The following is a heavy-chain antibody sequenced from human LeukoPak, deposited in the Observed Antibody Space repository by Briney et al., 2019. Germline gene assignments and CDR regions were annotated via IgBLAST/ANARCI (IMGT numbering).Heavy chain of an antibody. Sequence: SETLPPTCSVSGGSIIGHWWSWIRQPPGKGLEWIGDVFYSGSNNYNPSLKSRLTISLDTSKNQFSLNLRSVTATDTAMYYCARRNTADASIDFWGQGTLVTASS. V-gene: IGHV4-59*08. D-gene: IGHD4-17*01. J-gene: IGHJ4*02. CDR1: GGSIIGHW. CDR3: ARRNTADASIDF. CDR2: VFYSGSN.